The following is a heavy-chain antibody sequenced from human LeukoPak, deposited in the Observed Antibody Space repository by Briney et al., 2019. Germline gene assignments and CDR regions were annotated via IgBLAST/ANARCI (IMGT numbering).Heavy chain of an antibody. Sequence: ASVKVSCKASGYTFTSYAFSWVRQAPGQGLEWMAWISPYNGNTNHAQKFQDRVTMTTDTSTSTAYMELMSLRSDDTAVYYCARGGDLVLPYFDYWGQGTLVTVSS. CDR1: GYTFTSYA. V-gene: IGHV1-18*01. D-gene: IGHD3-10*01. J-gene: IGHJ4*02. CDR3: ARGGDLVLPYFDY. CDR2: ISPYNGNT.